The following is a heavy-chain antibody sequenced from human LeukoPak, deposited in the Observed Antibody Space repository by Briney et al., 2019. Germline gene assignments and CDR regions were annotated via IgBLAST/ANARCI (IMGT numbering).Heavy chain of an antibody. V-gene: IGHV4-34*01. D-gene: IGHD2-2*01. J-gene: IGHJ5*02. CDR3: ARRLTQYDCFDP. CDR1: GGSFSGYY. Sequence: SETLSLTCAVYGGSFSGYYWSWIRQPPGEGLEWIGEINHSGSTNYNPSLKSRVTISVDTSKNQFSLKLSSVTAADTAVYYCARRLTQYDCFDPWGQGILVTVSS. CDR2: INHSGST.